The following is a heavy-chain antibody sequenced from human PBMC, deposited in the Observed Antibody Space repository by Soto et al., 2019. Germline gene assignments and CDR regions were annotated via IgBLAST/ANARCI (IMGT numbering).Heavy chain of an antibody. Sequence: QPGGSLRLSCAASGFTFSSYGMHWVRQAPGKGLEWVAVIWYDGSNKYYADSVKGRFTISRDNANNSLYLQMNSLRDEDTAVYYCARRITMVRGPYYYYAMDVWGQGTTVTVSS. CDR1: GFTFSSYG. CDR2: IWYDGSNK. D-gene: IGHD3-10*01. J-gene: IGHJ6*02. V-gene: IGHV3-33*01. CDR3: ARRITMVRGPYYYYAMDV.